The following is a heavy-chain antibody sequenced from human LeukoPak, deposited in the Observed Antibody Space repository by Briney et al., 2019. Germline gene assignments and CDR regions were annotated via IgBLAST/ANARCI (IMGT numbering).Heavy chain of an antibody. V-gene: IGHV3-49*04. CDR3: TRRAYSDGYVDY. J-gene: IGHJ4*02. Sequence: GGSLRLSCAASGFTFSSYSMNWVRQAPGKGLEWVGFIRSKAYGGTTQYAASVKGRFTISRDDSESIAYLQMNSLKTEDTAVYYCTRRAYSDGYVDYWGQGTLVTVSS. CDR2: IRSKAYGGTT. CDR1: GFTFSSYS. D-gene: IGHD5-18*01.